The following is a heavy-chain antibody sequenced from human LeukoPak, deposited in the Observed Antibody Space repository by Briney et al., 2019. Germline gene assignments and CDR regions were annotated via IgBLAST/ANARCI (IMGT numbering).Heavy chain of an antibody. J-gene: IGHJ6*02. CDR2: MNPNSGNT. CDR3: ARGVRYYDILTGYYTHYGMDV. Sequence: ASVKLSCTASGYTCTSYDINWVRQATGQGLEWMGWMNPNSGNTGYAQKFQGRVTMTRNTSISTAYMELGSLRSEDTAVYYCARGVRYYDILTGYYTHYGMDVWGQGTTVTVSS. D-gene: IGHD3-9*01. CDR1: GYTCTSYD. V-gene: IGHV1-8*01.